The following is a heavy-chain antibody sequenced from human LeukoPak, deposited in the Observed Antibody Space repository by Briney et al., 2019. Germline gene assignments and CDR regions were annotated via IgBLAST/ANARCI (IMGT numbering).Heavy chain of an antibody. Sequence: PSETLSLTCTVSGGSISSGGYYWSWIRQPPGKGLEWIGYIYHSGSTYYNPSLKSRVTISVDRSKNQFSLRLSSVTAADTAVYYCQPYYYDSSGYYFDYWGQGTLVTVSS. CDR1: GGSISSGGYY. D-gene: IGHD3-22*01. CDR3: QPYYYDSSGYYFDY. J-gene: IGHJ4*02. CDR2: IYHSGST. V-gene: IGHV4-30-2*01.